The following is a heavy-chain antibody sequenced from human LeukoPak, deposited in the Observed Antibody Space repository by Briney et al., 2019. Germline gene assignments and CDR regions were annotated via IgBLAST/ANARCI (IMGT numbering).Heavy chain of an antibody. CDR1: GGSISSYY. Sequence: SETLSLTCTVCGGSISSYYWSWVRQPAGKGLEWIGRIYTSGSTNYNPSLKSRVTMSVDTSKNQFSLKLSSVTAADTAVYYCARGPARGYSYGFIDYWGQGTLVTVSS. CDR2: IYTSGST. V-gene: IGHV4-4*07. CDR3: ARGPARGYSYGFIDY. J-gene: IGHJ4*02. D-gene: IGHD5-18*01.